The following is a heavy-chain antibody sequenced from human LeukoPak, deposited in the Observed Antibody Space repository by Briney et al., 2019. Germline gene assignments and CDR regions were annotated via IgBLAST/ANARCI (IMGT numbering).Heavy chain of an antibody. D-gene: IGHD3-16*02. CDR2: IWYEGSNK. CDR3: AKDGGRLRLGELSSPKGDFDY. V-gene: IGHV3-33*06. J-gene: IGHJ4*02. CDR1: GFTFSSYG. Sequence: GGSLRLSCAASGFTFSSYGMHWVRQAPGKGLEGVADIWYEGSNKYYADSVKGRFTISRDNSKNTLYLQMNSLRAEDTAVHYCAKDGGRLRLGELSSPKGDFDYWGQGTLVTVSS.